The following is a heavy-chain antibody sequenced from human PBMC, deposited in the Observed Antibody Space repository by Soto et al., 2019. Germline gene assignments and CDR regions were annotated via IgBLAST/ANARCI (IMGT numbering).Heavy chain of an antibody. CDR2: ISGSCGSA. V-gene: IGHV3-23*01. Sequence: KRLEGVSAISGSCGSAYYADSVKGRFTISRDNSKNTLYLQMNSLRAEDTAVYYFFFQAEDGIRDVRSVSAFLLNRSSDL. CDR3: FFQAEDGIRDVRSVSAFLLNRSSDL. D-gene: IGHD3-10*02. J-gene: IGHJ2*01.